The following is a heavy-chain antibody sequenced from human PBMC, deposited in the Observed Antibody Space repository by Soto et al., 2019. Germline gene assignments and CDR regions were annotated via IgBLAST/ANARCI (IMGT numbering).Heavy chain of an antibody. Sequence: EVQLLESGGGLVQPGGSLRLSGAASGFTFSSYAMSWVRQAPGKGLEWVSAISGSGGSTYYADSVKGRFTISRDNSKNTLYLQMNSLRAEDTAVYYCAKVIADSYGPFDYWGQGTLVTVSS. CDR2: ISGSGGST. V-gene: IGHV3-23*01. D-gene: IGHD5-18*01. J-gene: IGHJ4*02. CDR1: GFTFSSYA. CDR3: AKVIADSYGPFDY.